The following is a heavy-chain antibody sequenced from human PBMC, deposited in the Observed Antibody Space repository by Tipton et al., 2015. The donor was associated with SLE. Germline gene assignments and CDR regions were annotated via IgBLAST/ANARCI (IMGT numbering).Heavy chain of an antibody. V-gene: IGHV3-23*01. J-gene: IGHJ3*02. CDR3: SRRGSYNWNDLDI. Sequence: GSLRLSCAASGFVFSSYDMHWVRQAAGKGLEWVSAISASGGSTWYADSVKGRFTFSRDNSKNTLYLQMNSLRAEDTAVYYCSRRGSYNWNDLDIWGQGTMVTVSS. CDR2: ISASGGST. CDR1: GFVFSSYD. D-gene: IGHD1-1*01.